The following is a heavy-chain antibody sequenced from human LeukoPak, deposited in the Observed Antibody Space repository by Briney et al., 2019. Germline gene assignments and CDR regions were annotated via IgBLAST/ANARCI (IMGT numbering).Heavy chain of an antibody. CDR2: ISAYNGNT. Sequence: GASVKVSCKASGYTFTSYGISWVRQAPGQGLEWMGWISAYNGNTNYAQKLQGRVTMTTDTSTSTAYMELRSLRSGDTAVYYCARVYCSGGSCYIDYWGQGTLVTVSS. D-gene: IGHD2-15*01. CDR3: ARVYCSGGSCYIDY. CDR1: GYTFTSYG. V-gene: IGHV1-18*01. J-gene: IGHJ4*02.